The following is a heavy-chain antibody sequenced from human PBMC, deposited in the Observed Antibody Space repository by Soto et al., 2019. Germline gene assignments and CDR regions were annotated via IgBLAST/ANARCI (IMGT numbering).Heavy chain of an antibody. V-gene: IGHV1-3*05. D-gene: IGHD2-21*02. CDR3: ARSIVVVTALDY. CDR1: GYTFTSYA. Sequence: QVQLVQSGAEEKKPGASVKVSCKASGYTFTSYAMHWVRQAPGQRLEWMGWINAGNGNTKYSQKFQGRVNITRDTPANTAYMELSSLRSEDTAVYYCARSIVVVTALDYWGQGTPVTVSS. CDR2: INAGNGNT. J-gene: IGHJ4*02.